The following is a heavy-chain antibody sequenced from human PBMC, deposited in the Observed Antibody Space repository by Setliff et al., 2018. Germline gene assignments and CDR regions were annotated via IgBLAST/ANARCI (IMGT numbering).Heavy chain of an antibody. CDR2: ISHSGST. V-gene: IGHV4-34*01. CDR3: ASPRRDDLDSPFDAFDI. J-gene: IGHJ3*02. D-gene: IGHD3-3*01. CDR1: GGSFSTYF. Sequence: KSSETLSLTCAVYGGSFSTYFWSWIRQPPGKGLEWIGEISHSGSTNYNPSLKSRVTMSVDTSKNQFSLNLNSVTAADTAVYYCASPRRDDLDSPFDAFDIWGQGTKVTVSS.